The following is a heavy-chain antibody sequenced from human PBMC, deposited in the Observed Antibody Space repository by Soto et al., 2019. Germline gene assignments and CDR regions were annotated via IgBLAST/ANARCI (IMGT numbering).Heavy chain of an antibody. CDR3: AADTDSGYDYGFDY. Sequence: GASVKVSCKASGFTFTSSAMQWVRQARGQRLEWIGWIVVGSGNTNYAQKFQERVTITRDMSTSTAYMELSSLRSEDTAVYYCAADTDSGYDYGFDYWGQGTLVTGSS. CDR1: GFTFTSSA. J-gene: IGHJ4*02. CDR2: IVVGSGNT. D-gene: IGHD5-12*01. V-gene: IGHV1-58*02.